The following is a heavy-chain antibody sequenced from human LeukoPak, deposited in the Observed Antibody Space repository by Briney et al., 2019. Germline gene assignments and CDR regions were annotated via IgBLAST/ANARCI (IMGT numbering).Heavy chain of an antibody. V-gene: IGHV3-30*04. D-gene: IGHD6-13*01. CDR3: ASGISSSWHLHDY. Sequence: PGGSLRLSCAASGFTFSSYAMHWVRQAPGKGLEWVAVISYDGSNKYYADSVKGRFTISRDNSKNTLYLQMNSLRAEDTAVYYCASGISSSWHLHDYWGQGTLVTVSS. CDR2: ISYDGSNK. CDR1: GFTFSSYA. J-gene: IGHJ4*02.